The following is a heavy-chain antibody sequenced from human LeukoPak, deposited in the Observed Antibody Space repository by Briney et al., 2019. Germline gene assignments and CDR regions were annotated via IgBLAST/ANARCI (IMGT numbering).Heavy chain of an antibody. CDR1: GSIFTNYW. CDR3: ARRYSSSSIDY. CDR2: IYPGDSDT. V-gene: IGHV5-51*01. D-gene: IGHD6-6*01. J-gene: IGHJ4*02. Sequence: GASLQISSQGSGSIFTNYWIGWVRQLPGKGLEWMGIIYPGDSDTRYSPSFQGQVIISADTSISTTYLQWSSLKASDTAMYYCARRYSSSSIDYWGLGTLVTVSS.